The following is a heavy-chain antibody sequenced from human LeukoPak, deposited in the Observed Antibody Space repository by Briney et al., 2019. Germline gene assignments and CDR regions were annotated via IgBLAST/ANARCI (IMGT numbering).Heavy chain of an antibody. CDR2: IYHSGST. V-gene: IGHV4-4*02. Sequence: SETLSLTCAVSGGSISSSNWWSWVRQPPGKGLEWIGEIYHSGSTNYNPSLKSRVTISVDKSKNQFSLKLSSVTAADTAVYYCARVALDNWNYVGSPFDYWGQGTLVTVSS. D-gene: IGHD1-7*01. CDR1: GGSISSSNW. CDR3: ARVALDNWNYVGSPFDY. J-gene: IGHJ4*02.